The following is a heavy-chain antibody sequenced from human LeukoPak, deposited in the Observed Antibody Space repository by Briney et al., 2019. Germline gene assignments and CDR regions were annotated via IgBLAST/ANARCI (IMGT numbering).Heavy chain of an antibody. Sequence: SETLSLTCTVSGVSISSYYWSWIRQPPGKGLEWIGYIYYSGNTNYSPSLKSRVTTSVDTSKNQFSLKLSSVTAADTAVYFCARAGDFWSDSVYYFDYWGQGTLVTVSS. CDR2: IYYSGNT. CDR1: GVSISSYY. J-gene: IGHJ4*02. CDR3: ARAGDFWSDSVYYFDY. D-gene: IGHD3-3*01. V-gene: IGHV4-59*01.